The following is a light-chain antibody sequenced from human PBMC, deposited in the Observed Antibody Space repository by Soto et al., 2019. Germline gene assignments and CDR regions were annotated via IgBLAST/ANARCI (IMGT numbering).Light chain of an antibody. V-gene: IGLV2-23*01. CDR1: SSDVGSYNL. CDR3: CSYAGSRRNF. CDR2: EGS. Sequence: ALTQPASVSGSPGQSITISCTGTSSDVGSYNLVSWYQQHPGKAPKLMIYEGSKRPSGVSNRFSGSKSGNTASLTNSGLQAEDEADYYCCSYAGSRRNFFGTGTKVTVL. J-gene: IGLJ1*01.